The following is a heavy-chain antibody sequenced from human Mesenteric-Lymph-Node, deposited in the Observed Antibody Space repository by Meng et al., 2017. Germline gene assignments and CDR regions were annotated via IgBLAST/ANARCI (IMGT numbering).Heavy chain of an antibody. V-gene: IGHV2-70*20. J-gene: IGHJ2*01. CDR1: GFSLSTSGMC. D-gene: IGHD6-19*01. Sequence: SGPTLVKPTQTLTLTCTFSGFSLSTSGMCVSWVRQPPGKALEWLALIDWDDDKYYSTSLKTRLTISKDTSKNQVVLTMTNMDPVDTATYYCARIRDSGWYRGCRGWYFDLWGRGNRVTVSS. CDR2: IDWDDDK. CDR3: ARIRDSGWYRGCRGWYFDL.